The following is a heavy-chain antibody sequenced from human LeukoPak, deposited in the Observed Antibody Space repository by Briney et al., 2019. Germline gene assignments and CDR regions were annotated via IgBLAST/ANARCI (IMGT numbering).Heavy chain of an antibody. J-gene: IGHJ4*02. CDR1: GGTFSSYA. CDR2: IIPIFGTA. V-gene: IGHV1-69*13. CDR3: ARDFRSYFDY. Sequence: GASVKVSCKASGGTFSSYAISWVRQAPGQGLERMGGIIPIFGTANYAQKFQGRVTITADESTSTAYMELSRLRSEDTAVYYCARDFRSYFDYRGEGTLVTVSS.